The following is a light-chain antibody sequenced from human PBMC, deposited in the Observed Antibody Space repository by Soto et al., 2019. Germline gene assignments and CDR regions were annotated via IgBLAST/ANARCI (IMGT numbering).Light chain of an antibody. CDR3: HQYGSSPPT. Sequence: EIVLTQSPATLSLSPGERATLSCRASQSVSSYLLWYRQKPGQAPRLLIYGASSRATGIPDRFSGSGSGTDFTLTISRLEPEDFAVYYCHQYGSSPPTFGQGTKVDIK. CDR2: GAS. J-gene: IGKJ1*01. V-gene: IGKV3-20*01. CDR1: QSVSSY.